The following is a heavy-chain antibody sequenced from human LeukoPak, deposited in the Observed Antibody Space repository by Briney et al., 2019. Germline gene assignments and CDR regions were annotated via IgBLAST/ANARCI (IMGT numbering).Heavy chain of an antibody. CDR1: GYTFTGYY. D-gene: IGHD2-21*02. J-gene: IGHJ6*03. CDR2: INPNSGGT. CDR3: ARDPVGVTELSYYYYYMDV. V-gene: IGHV1-2*02. Sequence: VASVKVSCKASGYTFTGYYMHWVRQAPGQGLEWMGWINPNSGGTNYAQKFQGRVTMTRDTSISTAYMELSRPRSDDTAVYYCARDPVGVTELSYYYYYMDVWGKGTTVTVSS.